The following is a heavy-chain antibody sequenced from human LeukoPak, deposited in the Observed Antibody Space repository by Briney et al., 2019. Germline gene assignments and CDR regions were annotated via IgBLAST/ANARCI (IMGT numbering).Heavy chain of an antibody. D-gene: IGHD3-3*01. CDR2: IYTSGST. Sequence: KSSETLSLTCTVSGGSISSYYWSWIRQPAGKGLEWIGRIYTSGSTNYNPSLESRVTMSVDTSKNQFSLKLSSVSAADTAVYYCARDGPYDFWSGYYMAWAFDIWGQGTMVTVSS. CDR1: GGSISSYY. CDR3: ARDGPYDFWSGYYMAWAFDI. V-gene: IGHV4-4*07. J-gene: IGHJ3*02.